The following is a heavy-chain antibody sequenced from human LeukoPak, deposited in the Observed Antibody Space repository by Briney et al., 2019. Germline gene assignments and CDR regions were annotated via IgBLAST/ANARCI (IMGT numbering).Heavy chain of an antibody. CDR1: GFTFSSYW. D-gene: IGHD2-15*01. CDR3: ARDSRDCRGGSCYPDY. J-gene: IGHJ4*02. Sequence: PGGSLRLSCAASGFTFSSYWMHWVGQVPGKGLVWVSCINSEGSSTNYADSVKGRFTISRDNAKNTLFLQMNSLRAEDRAVYYCARDSRDCRGGSCYPDYWGQGTLVTVSP. CDR2: INSEGSST. V-gene: IGHV3-74*01.